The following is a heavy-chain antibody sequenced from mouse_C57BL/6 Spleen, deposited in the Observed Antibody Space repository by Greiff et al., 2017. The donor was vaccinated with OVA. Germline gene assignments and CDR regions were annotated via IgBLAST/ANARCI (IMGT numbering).Heavy chain of an antibody. V-gene: IGHV1-80*01. D-gene: IGHD1-1*01. CDR1: GYAFSSYW. CDR2: IYPGDGDT. J-gene: IGHJ2*01. CDR3: ARWRGSSLYYFDY. Sequence: VVEPGASVKISCKASGYAFSSYWMNWVKQRPGKGLEWIGQIYPGDGDTNYNGKFKGKATLTADKSSSTAYMQLSSLTSEDSAVYFCARWRGSSLYYFDYWGQGTTLTVSS.